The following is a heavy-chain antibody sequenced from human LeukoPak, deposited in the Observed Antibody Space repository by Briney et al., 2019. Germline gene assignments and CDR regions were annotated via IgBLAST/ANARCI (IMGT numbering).Heavy chain of an antibody. CDR1: GFTFSTYG. Sequence: GGTLRLSCEASGFTFSTYGINWVRQAPGKGLGWVSAISGSGGSTYYADSVKGRFTISRDNSKNTLYLQMNSLRAEDTAVYYCAKALVTYSSSWVDPWGQGTLVTVSS. D-gene: IGHD6-13*01. V-gene: IGHV3-23*01. CDR2: ISGSGGST. CDR3: AKALVTYSSSWVDP. J-gene: IGHJ5*02.